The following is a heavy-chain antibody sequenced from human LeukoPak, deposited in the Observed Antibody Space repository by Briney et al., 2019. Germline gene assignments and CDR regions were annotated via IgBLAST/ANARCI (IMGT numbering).Heavy chain of an antibody. CDR3: ARNLYGSGSS. J-gene: IGHJ5*02. D-gene: IGHD3-10*01. CDR2: IYSGGST. Sequence: GGSLRLSCAASGFTVSSNYMSWVRQAPGKGLEWVSVIYSGGSTYYADSVKGRFTLSRDSSKNTLYLQMNGLRAEDTAVYYCARNLYGSGSSWGQGTLVTVSS. V-gene: IGHV3-66*01. CDR1: GFTVSSNY.